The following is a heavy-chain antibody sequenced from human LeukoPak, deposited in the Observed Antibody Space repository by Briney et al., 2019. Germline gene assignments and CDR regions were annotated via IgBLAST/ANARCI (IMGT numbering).Heavy chain of an antibody. CDR1: GFTFSSYW. CDR2: IKQDGSEK. J-gene: IGHJ4*02. D-gene: IGHD3-10*01. V-gene: IGHV3-7*01. Sequence: GGSLRLSCAASGFTFSSYWMSWVRQAPGKGLEWVANIKQDGSEKYHVDSVKGRFTISRDNAKNSLYLQMNSLRAEDTAVYYCVRARIWFAPNNPFDYWGQGTLVTVSS. CDR3: VRARIWFAPNNPFDY.